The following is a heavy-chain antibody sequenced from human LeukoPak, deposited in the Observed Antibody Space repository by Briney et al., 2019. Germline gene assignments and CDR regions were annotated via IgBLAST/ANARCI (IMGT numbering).Heavy chain of an antibody. J-gene: IGHJ6*03. D-gene: IGHD2-2*01. V-gene: IGHV3-23*01. CDR1: GFIFSSYP. CDR3: AKPSPYCRTTSCSATDFYNMDV. CDR2: ITNTGVGT. Sequence: GGSLRLSCAASGFIFSSYPMSWVRQAPGKVLEWVSSITNTGVGTYYADSVKGRFTVSRDNSNNTLLLQLNSLRAEDTAVYYCAKPSPYCRTTSCSATDFYNMDVWGQGTTVIVSS.